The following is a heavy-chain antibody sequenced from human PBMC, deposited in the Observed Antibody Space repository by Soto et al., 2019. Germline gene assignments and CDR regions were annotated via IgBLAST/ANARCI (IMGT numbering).Heavy chain of an antibody. Sequence: QVQLVQSGTEVNKPGASVKVSCKASGYTFLDFYIHWVRQAPGQGLEWMGFINPSGGGTTYAQQFQGRLTMTRDTSTSTVYMELISLRSEDTAMYYCARDKPSSAGYWGQGPLVT. CDR3: ARDKPSSAGY. CDR2: INPSGGGT. CDR1: GYTFLDFY. D-gene: IGHD2-15*01. J-gene: IGHJ4*02. V-gene: IGHV1-46*01.